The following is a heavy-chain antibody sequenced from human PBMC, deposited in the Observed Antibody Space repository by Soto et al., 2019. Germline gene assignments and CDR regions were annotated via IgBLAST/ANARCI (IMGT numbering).Heavy chain of an antibody. D-gene: IGHD4-17*01. CDR3: ARAPATTVTTRPYWYFDL. CDR2: IYYSGST. CDR1: GGSISSGGYY. V-gene: IGHV4-31*03. J-gene: IGHJ2*01. Sequence: QVQLQESGPGLVKPSQTLSLTCTVSGGSISSGGYYWSWIRQHPGKGLEWIGYIYYSGSTYYNPSLKSRVTISVDTSKNQFSLRLCSVTAADTAVYYCARAPATTVTTRPYWYFDLWGRGTLVTVSS.